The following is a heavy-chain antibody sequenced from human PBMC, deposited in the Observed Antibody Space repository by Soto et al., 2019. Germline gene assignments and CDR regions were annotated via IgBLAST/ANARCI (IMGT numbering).Heavy chain of an antibody. D-gene: IGHD3-9*01. CDR1: GYTFTSYG. V-gene: IGHV1-18*01. CDR2: ISAYNGNT. Sequence: ASVKVSCKASGYTFTSYGISWVRQAPGQGLEWMGWISAYNGNTNYAQKFQGRVTITRDTSASTAYMELSSLRSEDTAVYYCARDRNYDILTGYYNLGWFDPWGQGTLVTVSS. J-gene: IGHJ5*02. CDR3: ARDRNYDILTGYYNLGWFDP.